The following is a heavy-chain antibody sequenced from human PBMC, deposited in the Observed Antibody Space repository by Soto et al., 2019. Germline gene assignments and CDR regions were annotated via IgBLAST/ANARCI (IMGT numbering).Heavy chain of an antibody. V-gene: IGHV3-53*01. D-gene: IGHD3-16*01. J-gene: IGHJ6*01. Sequence: PAGSLRLPCSASRLSGGINYTGWVRQAPGKRLEWVSVIYSGVSKSYANSVKSRFTISINNSQNTQYLQTTTLRPANPAGYYGTSEKEAFAGVIYCGGDGCGQGSTVTV. CDR1: RLSGGINY. CDR3: TSEKEAFAGVIYCGGDG. CDR2: IYSGVSK.